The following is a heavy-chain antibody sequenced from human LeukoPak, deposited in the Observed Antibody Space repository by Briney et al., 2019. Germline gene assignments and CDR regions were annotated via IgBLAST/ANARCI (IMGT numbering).Heavy chain of an antibody. D-gene: IGHD1-26*01. V-gene: IGHV3-30*02. J-gene: IGHJ6*03. Sequence: GGSLRLSCAASGFTFSSYGMHWVRRAPGKGLEWVAFIRYDGSNKYYADSVKGRFTISRDNAKNSLYLQMDSLRVEDTAVYYCARDPYSGNYGAYYYYMDVWGKGTTVTISS. CDR1: GFTFSSYG. CDR2: IRYDGSNK. CDR3: ARDPYSGNYGAYYYYMDV.